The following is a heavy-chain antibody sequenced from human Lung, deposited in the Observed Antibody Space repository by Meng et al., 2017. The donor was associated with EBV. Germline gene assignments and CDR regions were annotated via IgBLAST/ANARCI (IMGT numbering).Heavy chain of an antibody. Sequence: QVQLRQAGPGLLKPSESLSLTCGVSGRSFSSSYWSWIRQPPGKGLEWIGQINYSGITNYNPSLKSRVTISVDTSKNQFSLSLNSVTAADTAVYYCARGGTSSAPFDYWGQGTLVTVSS. CDR2: INYSGIT. CDR3: ARGGTSSAPFDY. CDR1: GRSFSSSY. D-gene: IGHD2-2*01. V-gene: IGHV4-34*01. J-gene: IGHJ4*02.